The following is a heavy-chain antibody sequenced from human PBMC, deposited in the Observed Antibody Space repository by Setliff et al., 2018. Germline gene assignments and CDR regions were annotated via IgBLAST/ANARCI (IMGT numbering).Heavy chain of an antibody. J-gene: IGHJ4*02. CDR3: VRGPGPSVVVAIPFDH. CDR2: MSPVYGIA. Sequence: ASVKVSCKTSGYAFITFGMSWVRQAPGQGLEWMGWMSPVYGIANYARKFQGRVALTADTSTTTAYLELASLRDDDTAVFYCVRGPGPSVVVAIPFDHWGQGSLVTVSS. CDR1: GYAFITFG. V-gene: IGHV1-18*01. D-gene: IGHD5-12*01.